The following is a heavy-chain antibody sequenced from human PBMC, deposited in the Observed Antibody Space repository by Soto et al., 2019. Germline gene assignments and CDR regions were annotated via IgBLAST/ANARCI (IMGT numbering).Heavy chain of an antibody. V-gene: IGHV1-69*13. J-gene: IGHJ5*02. D-gene: IGHD3-22*01. Sequence: SVKVSCKASGGTFSSYAISWVLQAPGQGLEWMGGIIPIFGTANYAQKFQGRVTITADESTSTAYMELSSLRSEDTAVYYCAMXANYYDSSGYFARWFDPWGQGTLVTVSS. CDR3: AMXANYYDSSGYFARWFDP. CDR2: IIPIFGTA. CDR1: GGTFSSYA.